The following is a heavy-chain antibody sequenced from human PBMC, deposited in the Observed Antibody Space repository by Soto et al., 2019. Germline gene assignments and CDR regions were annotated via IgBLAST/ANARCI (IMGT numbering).Heavy chain of an antibody. CDR2: IFYSGST. V-gene: IGHV4-39*01. CDR1: GVSIGSSKYY. J-gene: IGHJ4*02. D-gene: IGHD2-21*01. CDR3: ARHSYEHGGNSGFADY. Sequence: VQLLESGPGLIKPSESLSLTCNVSGVSIGSSKYYWGWIRQTPGKGLEWIGSIFYSGSTYNNPSLKXXXSXXXXXXXXXXXXRLTSVTDADTAVYYCARHSYEHGGNSGFADYWGQGVLVIVSS.